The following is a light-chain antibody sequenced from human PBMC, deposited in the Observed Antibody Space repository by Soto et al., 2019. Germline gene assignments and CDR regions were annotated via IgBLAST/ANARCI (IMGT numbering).Light chain of an antibody. V-gene: IGKV3-11*01. J-gene: IGKJ4*01. Sequence: VVLTQSPATLYLSPGERATLSCRASQIISTYLAWYQQKPGQAPRLLIYGASNRATGIPARFSGSGSGTDFTLTISSLEREDFAVYYCQQRTNWLWTFGGGTRVEIK. CDR1: QIISTY. CDR3: QQRTNWLWT. CDR2: GAS.